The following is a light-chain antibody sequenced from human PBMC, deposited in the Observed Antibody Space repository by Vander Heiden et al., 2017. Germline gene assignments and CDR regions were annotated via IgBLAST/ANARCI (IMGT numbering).Light chain of an antibody. CDR3: QSYDSSLSWV. Sequence: QSVLTQPPSVSCAPGQRVTISCTGSSSNIGAGYDVHWYQQLPGTAPKLLIYGNSNRPSGVPDRFSGSKSGTSASLAITGLQAEDEADYYCQSYDSSLSWVFGGGTKLTVL. V-gene: IGLV1-40*01. J-gene: IGLJ3*02. CDR2: GNS. CDR1: SSNIGAGYD.